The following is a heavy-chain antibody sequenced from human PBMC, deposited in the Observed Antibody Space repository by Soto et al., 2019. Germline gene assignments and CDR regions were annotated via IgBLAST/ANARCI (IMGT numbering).Heavy chain of an antibody. D-gene: IGHD6-13*01. CDR1: GGSISSGDYY. CDR2: IYYSGST. J-gene: IGHJ5*02. Sequence: QVQLQESGPGLVKPSQTLSLTCTVSGGSISSGDYYWSWIRQPPGKGLEWIGYIYYSGSTHYNPYLKRRVTISVDASKNQFSLKLSSVTAADTAVYYCAGMYSSSWYDWFDPWGQGTLVTVSS. CDR3: AGMYSSSWYDWFDP. V-gene: IGHV4-30-4*01.